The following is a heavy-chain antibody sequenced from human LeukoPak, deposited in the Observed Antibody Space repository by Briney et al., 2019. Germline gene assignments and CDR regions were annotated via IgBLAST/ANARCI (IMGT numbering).Heavy chain of an antibody. D-gene: IGHD4-17*01. Sequence: SETLSLTCTVSGASISTYYWTWLRQPPGKGLEWIGRIYPSGGTNYSLSLKSRLTMSVDTSKNQFSLKLNYMTAADTAVYYCARDQAATVTYNSFDRWGQGTLVSVSS. J-gene: IGHJ5*02. V-gene: IGHV4-4*07. CDR2: IYPSGGT. CDR3: ARDQAATVTYNSFDR. CDR1: GASISTYY.